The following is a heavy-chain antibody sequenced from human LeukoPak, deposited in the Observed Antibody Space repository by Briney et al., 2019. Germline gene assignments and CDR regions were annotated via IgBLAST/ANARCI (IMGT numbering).Heavy chain of an antibody. CDR1: GGSFSGYY. Sequence: SETLSLTCAVYGGSFSGYYWSWIRQPPGKGLEWIGEINHSGSINYHPSLQSRVTISVDTSKNQFSLKLSSVTAADTAVYYCARTYYYGSGSYRPPRGYFQHWGQGTLVTVSS. CDR3: ARTYYYGSGSYRPPRGYFQH. CDR2: INHSGSI. V-gene: IGHV4-34*01. J-gene: IGHJ1*01. D-gene: IGHD3-10*01.